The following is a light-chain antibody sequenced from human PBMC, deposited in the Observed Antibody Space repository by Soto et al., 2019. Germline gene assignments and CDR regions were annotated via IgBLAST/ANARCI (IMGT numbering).Light chain of an antibody. J-gene: IGKJ2*01. CDR2: GTS. Sequence: ESVLTQSPGTLSLSPGGRATLSCRASQSVSSSYLAWYQHKPGQAPRLLIYGTSSRAAGIPDRFSGSGSGTDFTLTISRLEPEDSAVYYCKYPDTFGQGTKLEIK. CDR1: QSVSSSY. CDR3: KYPDT. V-gene: IGKV3-20*01.